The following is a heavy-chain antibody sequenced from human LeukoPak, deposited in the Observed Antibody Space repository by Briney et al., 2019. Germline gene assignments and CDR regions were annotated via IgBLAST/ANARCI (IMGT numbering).Heavy chain of an antibody. V-gene: IGHV1-18*01. CDR3: AYSSSSSYYYYMDV. CDR1: GYTFTSYG. CDR2: ISAYNGNT. D-gene: IGHD6-6*01. J-gene: IGHJ6*03. Sequence: GASVKVSCKASGYTFTSYGISWVRQAPGQGLEWMGWISAYNGNTNYAQKLQGRVTMTTDTSTSTAYMELRSLRSDDTAVYYCAYSSSSSYYYYMDVWGKGTTVTVSS.